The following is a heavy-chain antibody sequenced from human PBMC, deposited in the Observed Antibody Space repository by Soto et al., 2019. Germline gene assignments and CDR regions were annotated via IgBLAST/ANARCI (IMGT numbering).Heavy chain of an antibody. V-gene: IGHV4-39*07. CDR1: GGSISSSSYY. Sequence: SETLSLTCTVSGGSISSSSYYWGWIRQPPGKGLEWIGSIYYSGSTNYNPSLKSRVTISVDTSKNQVSLNVSSVTAADSAVYYCRGARPSLQEFDYWGQGTLVTVSS. D-gene: IGHD4-4*01. CDR2: IYYSGST. CDR3: RGARPSLQEFDY. J-gene: IGHJ4*02.